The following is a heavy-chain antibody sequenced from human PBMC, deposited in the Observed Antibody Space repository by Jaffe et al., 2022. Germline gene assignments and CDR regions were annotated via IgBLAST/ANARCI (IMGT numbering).Heavy chain of an antibody. V-gene: IGHV3-23*01. J-gene: IGHJ4*02. CDR1: GFTFTNYA. D-gene: IGHD3-10*01. CDR3: SSWVEGSATYFDF. CDR2: ISNSGSHT. Sequence: EVQLLESGGGLVQPGGSLRLSCAASGFTFTNYAMSWVRQTPGKGLEWVSAISNSGSHTYYADSMKGRFTISRDNSKNTLYLQLNSLRAEDTAVYYCSSWVEGSATYFDFWGQGTLVTVSS.